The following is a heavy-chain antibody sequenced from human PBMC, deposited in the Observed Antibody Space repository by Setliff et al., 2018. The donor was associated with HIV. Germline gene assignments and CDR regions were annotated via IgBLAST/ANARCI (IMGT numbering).Heavy chain of an antibody. CDR1: GFTFSDYY. CDR2: ITNTGSST. Sequence: GGSLRLSCAASGFTFSDYYLNWFRLAPGKGLEWISHITNTGSSTNYADSVKGRFTISRDNAKYSLYLQMNTLRVEDTAVYYCVRDLMWAFDIWGQGTMVTVSS. J-gene: IGHJ3*02. D-gene: IGHD2-21*01. V-gene: IGHV3-11*04. CDR3: VRDLMWAFDI.